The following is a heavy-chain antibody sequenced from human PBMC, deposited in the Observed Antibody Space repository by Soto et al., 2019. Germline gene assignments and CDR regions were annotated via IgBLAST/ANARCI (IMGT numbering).Heavy chain of an antibody. CDR3: AKVATGRYSSSWLGSYYYYYGMDV. D-gene: IGHD6-13*01. CDR1: GFTFSSYG. Sequence: GGSLRLSCAASGFTFSSYGMHWVRQAPGKGLEWVAVISYDGSNKYYADSVKGRFTISRDNSKNTLYLQMNSLRAEDTAVYYCAKVATGRYSSSWLGSYYYYYGMDVWGQGTTVTVSS. V-gene: IGHV3-30*18. J-gene: IGHJ6*02. CDR2: ISYDGSNK.